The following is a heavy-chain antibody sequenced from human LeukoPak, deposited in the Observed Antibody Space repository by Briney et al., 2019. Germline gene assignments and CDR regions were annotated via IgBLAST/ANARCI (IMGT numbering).Heavy chain of an antibody. D-gene: IGHD1-1*01. CDR1: GGTFSSYA. V-gene: IGHV1-69*13. J-gene: IGHJ3*02. Sequence: GASVKVSCKASGGTFSSYAISWVRQAPGQGLEWMGGIIPIFGTANYAQKFQGRVTITADESTSTAYMELSSLRSEDTAVYYCARDQGKGWNDGDAFDIWGQGTMVTVSS. CDR3: ARDQGKGWNDGDAFDI. CDR2: IIPIFGTA.